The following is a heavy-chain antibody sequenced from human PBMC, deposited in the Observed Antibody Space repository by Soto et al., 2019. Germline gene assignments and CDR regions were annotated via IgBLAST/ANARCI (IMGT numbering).Heavy chain of an antibody. CDR2: IDHSGTT. Sequence: SETLSLTCAVSGVSISIPNWWAWVRQAPGKGLEWIGEIDHSGTTNYNPSLNSRVTISLDRSKNQFSLRLTSVAAADTAVYFCARGKFYAFDIWGQGTMLTVSS. CDR1: GVSISIPNW. J-gene: IGHJ3*02. V-gene: IGHV4-4*02. CDR3: ARGKFYAFDI.